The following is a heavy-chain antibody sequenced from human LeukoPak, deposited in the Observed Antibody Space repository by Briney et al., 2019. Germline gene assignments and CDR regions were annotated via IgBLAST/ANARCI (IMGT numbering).Heavy chain of an antibody. CDR3: ASLRVPFVVVVAATGAFDY. CDR2: IYYSGST. Sequence: SETLSLTCTVSGGSISSGDYYWSWIRQPPGKGLEWIGYIYYSGSTYYNPSLKSRVTISVDTSKNQFSLKLSSVTAADTAVYYCASLRVPFVVVVAATGAFDYWGQGTLVTVSS. V-gene: IGHV4-30-4*02. D-gene: IGHD2-15*01. J-gene: IGHJ4*02. CDR1: GGSISSGDYY.